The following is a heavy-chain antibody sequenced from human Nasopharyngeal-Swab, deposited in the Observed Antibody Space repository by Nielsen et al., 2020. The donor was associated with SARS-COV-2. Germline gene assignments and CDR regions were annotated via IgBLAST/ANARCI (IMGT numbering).Heavy chain of an antibody. Sequence: WVRQAPGQGLEWMGWISAYNGNTNYAQKLQGRVTMTTDTSTSTAYMELRSLRSDDKEGEYCERGGTKGKKEGDYWGQGNLGTVSS. V-gene: IGHV1-18*01. CDR2: ISAYNGNT. J-gene: IGHJ4*02. CDR3: ERGGTKGKKEGDY.